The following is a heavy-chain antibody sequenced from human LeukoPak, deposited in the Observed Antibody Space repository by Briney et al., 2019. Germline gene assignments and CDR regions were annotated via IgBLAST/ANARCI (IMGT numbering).Heavy chain of an antibody. Sequence: PSETLSLTCTVSGGSTNSGSYYWSWVRQPAGRGLEWLGHFYTSGSTTYNPSLKSRVTISVDTSKNQFSLKLSSVTAADTAVYYCARDYPENSSSWYYQGYYYYYMDVWGKGTTVTVSS. V-gene: IGHV4-61*09. CDR2: FYTSGST. J-gene: IGHJ6*03. CDR1: GGSTNSGSYY. CDR3: ARDYPENSSSWYYQGYYYYYMDV. D-gene: IGHD6-13*01.